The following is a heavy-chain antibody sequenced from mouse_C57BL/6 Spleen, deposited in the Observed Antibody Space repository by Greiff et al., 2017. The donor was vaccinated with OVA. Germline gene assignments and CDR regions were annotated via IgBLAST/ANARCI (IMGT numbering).Heavy chain of an antibody. CDR3: AKGDYYGSSYIAY. V-gene: IGHV5-17*01. CDR1: GFTFSDYG. CDR2: ISSGSSTI. Sequence: DVHLVESGGGLVKPGGSLKLSCAASGFTFSDYGMHWVRQAPEKGLEWVAYISSGSSTIYYADTVKGRFTISRDNAKNTLFLQMTSLRSEDTAMYYCAKGDYYGSSYIAYWGQGTLVTVSA. J-gene: IGHJ3*01. D-gene: IGHD1-1*01.